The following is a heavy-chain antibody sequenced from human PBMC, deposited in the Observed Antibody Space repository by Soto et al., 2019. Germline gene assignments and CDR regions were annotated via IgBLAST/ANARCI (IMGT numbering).Heavy chain of an antibody. CDR2: IYYSGST. J-gene: IGHJ5*02. CDR3: AREVGSWVFDP. D-gene: IGHD2-15*01. Sequence: SETLSLTCTVSGGSISSYYWSWFRQPPGKGLEWIGYIYYSGSTNYNPSLKSRVTISVDTSKNQFSLKLSSVTAADTAVYYCAREVGSWVFDPWGQGTLVTVSS. V-gene: IGHV4-59*01. CDR1: GGSISSYY.